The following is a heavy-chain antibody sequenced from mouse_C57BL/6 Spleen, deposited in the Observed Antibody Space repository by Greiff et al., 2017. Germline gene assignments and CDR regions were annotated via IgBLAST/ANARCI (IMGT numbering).Heavy chain of an antibody. CDR3: AREYYYGFAY. J-gene: IGHJ3*01. Sequence: QVQLQQPGAELVRPGSSVKLSCKASGYTFTSYWLHWVKQRPIQGLEWIGNIDPSDSETHYNQKFKDKATLTVDKSSSTAYMQLSSLTSEDSAVYYCAREYYYGFAYWGQGTLVTVSA. CDR1: GYTFTSYW. V-gene: IGHV1-52*01. CDR2: IDPSDSET. D-gene: IGHD1-1*01.